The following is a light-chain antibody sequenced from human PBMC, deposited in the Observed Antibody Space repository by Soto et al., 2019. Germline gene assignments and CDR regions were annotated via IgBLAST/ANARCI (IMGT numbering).Light chain of an antibody. CDR3: QSYDSSLSVV. CDR2: GNS. V-gene: IGLV1-40*01. Sequence: QSVLTQPPSVSGAPGQRVTISCTGSSSNIGAGYDVHWYQQLPGTAPKLLIYGNSNRPSGVPDRFSGSKSGTSASLAITGLKAADEADYYCQSYDSSLSVVFGGGTKLTVL. CDR1: SSNIGAGYD. J-gene: IGLJ2*01.